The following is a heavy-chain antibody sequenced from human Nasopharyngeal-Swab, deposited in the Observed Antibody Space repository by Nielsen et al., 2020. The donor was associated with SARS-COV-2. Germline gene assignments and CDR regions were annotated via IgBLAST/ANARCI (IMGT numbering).Heavy chain of an antibody. CDR1: GFTFSSYA. Sequence: GGSLRLSCTASGFTFSSYAMSWVRQAPGKGLEWVSEISGSGGSTYYADSVKGRFTISRDNSKNTLYLQMNSLRAEDTAVYYCAKRDDYYESSGLGDWGQGTLVTVSS. V-gene: IGHV3-23*01. J-gene: IGHJ4*02. D-gene: IGHD3-22*01. CDR2: ISGSGGST. CDR3: AKRDDYYESSGLGD.